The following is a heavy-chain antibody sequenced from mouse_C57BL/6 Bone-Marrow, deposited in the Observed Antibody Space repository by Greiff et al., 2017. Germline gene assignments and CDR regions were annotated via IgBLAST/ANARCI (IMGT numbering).Heavy chain of an antibody. D-gene: IGHD2-10*01. J-gene: IGHJ2*01. CDR1: GFNIKDYY. Sequence: EVQLQQSGAELVKPGASVKLSCTASGFNIKDYYMHWVKQRTEQGLEWIGRIDPEDGETKSAPKFQGKATITADTSANTAYRQLSSLTSEDTAVYYCAREAYSYYFDYWGQGTTLTVSS. CDR3: AREAYSYYFDY. V-gene: IGHV14-2*01. CDR2: IDPEDGET.